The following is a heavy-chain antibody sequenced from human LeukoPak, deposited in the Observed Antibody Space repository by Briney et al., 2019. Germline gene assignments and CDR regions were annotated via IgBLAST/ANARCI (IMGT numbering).Heavy chain of an antibody. CDR2: INPSGSKT. V-gene: IGHV1-46*01. D-gene: IGHD1-14*01. CDR1: GYTFTTYY. Sequence: ASVKVSCKASGYTFTTYYMHWVRQAPGQGLEWMGIINPSGSKTYYAQKFQGRVTMTRDMSTSTVYMELSSLRSEDTAVYYCAKDLLIGKPNPPDYWGQGTLVTVSS. J-gene: IGHJ4*02. CDR3: AKDLLIGKPNPPDY.